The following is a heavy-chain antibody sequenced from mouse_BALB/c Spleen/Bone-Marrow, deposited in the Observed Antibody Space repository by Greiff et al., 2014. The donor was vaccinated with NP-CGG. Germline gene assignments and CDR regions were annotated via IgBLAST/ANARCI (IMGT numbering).Heavy chain of an antibody. CDR1: GYTFSSYW. D-gene: IGHD3-1*01. V-gene: IGHV1-9*01. CDR2: ILPGSGST. Sequence: VQLQQSGAELMKPGASVKISCKATGYTFSSYWIEWVKQRPGHGLEWIGEILPGSGSTNYNDKFKGKATFTADTSSNTAYMQLSSLTSEDSAVYYCARELGLRLAYWGQGTLVTVSA. J-gene: IGHJ3*01. CDR3: ARELGLRLAY.